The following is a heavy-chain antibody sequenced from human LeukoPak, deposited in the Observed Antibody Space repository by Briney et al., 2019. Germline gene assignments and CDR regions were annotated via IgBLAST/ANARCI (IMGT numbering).Heavy chain of an antibody. V-gene: IGHV5-51*01. D-gene: IGHD5-12*01. CDR1: GYTFPSYW. Sequence: GDSLKISCKGSGYTFPSYWIGWVRQTPGKGLEWMGIIYPGDSDTRYSPSFQGQVTISADKSISTAYLQWSSLKASDTAMYYCARIPLGLRVIGYPDYWGQGTLVTVSS. CDR2: IYPGDSDT. J-gene: IGHJ4*02. CDR3: ARIPLGLRVIGYPDY.